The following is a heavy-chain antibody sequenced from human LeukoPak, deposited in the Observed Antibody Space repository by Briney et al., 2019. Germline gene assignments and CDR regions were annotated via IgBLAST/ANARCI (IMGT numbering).Heavy chain of an antibody. Sequence: PGGSLRLSCAASGFTFSSYNMNWVRQAPGKGLEWVSDISSSGSTIYSADSVKGRFTISRDNAKNSLYLQMNSLRDEDTAVYYCARLEYYYVSGNYYKLFDYWGQGTLVTVSS. CDR2: ISSSGSTI. D-gene: IGHD3-10*01. V-gene: IGHV3-48*02. CDR1: GFTFSSYN. CDR3: ARLEYYYVSGNYYKLFDY. J-gene: IGHJ4*02.